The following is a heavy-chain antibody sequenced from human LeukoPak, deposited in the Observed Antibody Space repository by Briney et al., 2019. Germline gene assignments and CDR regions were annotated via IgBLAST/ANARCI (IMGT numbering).Heavy chain of an antibody. Sequence: GGSLRLSCAASGFIFSSYSMNWVRQAPGKGLERVSYISSSSSPIYYADSVKGRFTISRDNAKNSLYLQMNSLRAEDTAVYYCARGWRGNFDYWGQGTLVTVSS. J-gene: IGHJ4*02. CDR3: ARGWRGNFDY. CDR1: GFIFSSYS. CDR2: ISSSSSPI. V-gene: IGHV3-21*05. D-gene: IGHD2/OR15-2a*01.